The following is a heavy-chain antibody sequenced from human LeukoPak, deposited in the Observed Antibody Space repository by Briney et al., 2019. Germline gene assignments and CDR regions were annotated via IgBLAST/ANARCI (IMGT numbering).Heavy chain of an antibody. CDR3: ARLHALGAEEFDP. D-gene: IGHD3-16*01. CDR2: LHYTGST. V-gene: IGHV4-59*11. Sequence: SETLSLTCTVSGGSISGHYWSWIRQPPGKRLEGIGYLHYTGSTNYNPSLNSRITMSVDTPNNQFSLRLTSVTAADTAVYYCARLHALGAEEFDPWGQGALVTVSS. CDR1: GGSISGHY. J-gene: IGHJ5*02.